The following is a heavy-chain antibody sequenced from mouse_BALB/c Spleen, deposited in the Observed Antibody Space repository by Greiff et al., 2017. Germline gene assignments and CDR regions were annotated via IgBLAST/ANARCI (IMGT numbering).Heavy chain of an antibody. Sequence: EVKLMESGPGLVKPSQSLSLTCSVTGYSITSGYYWNWIRQFPGNKLEWMGYISYDGSNNYNPSLKNRISITRDTSKNQFFLKLNSVTTEDTATYYCARGYDGDYWGQGTTLTVSS. CDR3: ARGYDGDY. CDR1: GYSITSGYY. CDR2: ISYDGSN. V-gene: IGHV3-6*02. J-gene: IGHJ2*01. D-gene: IGHD2-14*01.